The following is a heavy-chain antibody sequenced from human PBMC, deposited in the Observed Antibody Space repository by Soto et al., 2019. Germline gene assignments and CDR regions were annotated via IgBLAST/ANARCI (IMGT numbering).Heavy chain of an antibody. Sequence: GESLKISCEASGYDFTFYWIGWVRQLPGKGLEWMGIIYPDDSDTRYSPSFQGQVTISADESITTAFLQWSSLEASDTGMYYCARHQGEQSAFDIWGQGTMVTVSS. CDR1: GYDFTFYW. CDR3: ARHQGEQSAFDI. J-gene: IGHJ3*02. CDR2: IYPDDSDT. V-gene: IGHV5-51*01. D-gene: IGHD3-16*01.